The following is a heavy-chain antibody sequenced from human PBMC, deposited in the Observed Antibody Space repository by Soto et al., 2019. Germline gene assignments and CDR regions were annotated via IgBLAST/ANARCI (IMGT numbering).Heavy chain of an antibody. Sequence: GGSLRLSCAASGFTFSSYAMSWVRQAPGKGLEWVSAISGSGGSTYYADSVKGRFTISRDNSKNTLYLQMNSLRAEDTAVYYCANAEYPNRGYFDYWGQGTLVTVSS. CDR2: ISGSGGST. D-gene: IGHD6-13*01. J-gene: IGHJ4*02. CDR3: ANAEYPNRGYFDY. V-gene: IGHV3-23*01. CDR1: GFTFSSYA.